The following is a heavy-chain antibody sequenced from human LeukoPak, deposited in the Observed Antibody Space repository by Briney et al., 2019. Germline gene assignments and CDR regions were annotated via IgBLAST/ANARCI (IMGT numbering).Heavy chain of an antibody. CDR1: GFTFSSYA. J-gene: IGHJ4*02. V-gene: IGHV3-30-3*01. D-gene: IGHD3-22*01. CDR3: ARAITMIVESGFDY. CDR2: ISYDGSNK. Sequence: SGGSLRLSCAASGFTFSSYAMHWVRQAPGKGLEWVAVISYDGSNKYYADSVKGRFTISRDNSKNTLYLQMNSLRAEDTAVYYCARAITMIVESGFDYWGQGTLVTVSS.